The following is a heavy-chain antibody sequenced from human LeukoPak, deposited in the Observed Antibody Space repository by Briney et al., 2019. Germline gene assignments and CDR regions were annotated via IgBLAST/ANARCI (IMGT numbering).Heavy chain of an antibody. D-gene: IGHD6-13*01. CDR2: IYYSGST. CDR3: ARVRRGYSSSWYFPDYYYYMDV. V-gene: IGHV4-61*01. Sequence: KSSQTLSLTCTVSNGSISSDTYFWSWIRQPPGKGLEWIGYIYYSGSTNYNPSLKSRVTISVDTSKNQFSLKLSSVTAADTAVYYCARVRRGYSSSWYFPDYYYYMDVWGKGTTVTISS. J-gene: IGHJ6*03. CDR1: NGSISSDTYF.